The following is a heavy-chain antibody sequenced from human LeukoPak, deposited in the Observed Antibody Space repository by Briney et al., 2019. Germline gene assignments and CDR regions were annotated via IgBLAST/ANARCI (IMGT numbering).Heavy chain of an antibody. Sequence: GGSLRLSCAASGFTFDEYGMSWVRQVSGKGLEWVSGINWNGGSTDYADSVKGRFTISRDNAKNSLYLQMNNLRADDTAVYYCAKAFGSSGYYQLPIDFWGQGTLVTVSS. CDR2: INWNGGST. V-gene: IGHV3-20*04. CDR3: AKAFGSSGYYQLPIDF. CDR1: GFTFDEYG. J-gene: IGHJ4*02. D-gene: IGHD3-22*01.